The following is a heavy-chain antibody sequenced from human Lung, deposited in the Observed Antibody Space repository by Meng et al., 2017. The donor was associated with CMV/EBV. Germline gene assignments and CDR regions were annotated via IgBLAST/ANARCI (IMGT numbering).Heavy chain of an antibody. CDR2: IHSDGTP. V-gene: IGHV3-53*01. CDR1: GFSVSNNY. D-gene: IGHD1-14*01. Sequence: GGSLRLSCAVSGFSVSNNYMTWVRQAPGKGLQWVAVIHSDGTPNYAASVKGRFSISRDNSRNTLWLQMNSLRVEDTAVYYCARVARKRNPFTLIQFFDSXGRGXLVTVSS. CDR3: ARVARKRNPFTLIQFFDS. J-gene: IGHJ4*02.